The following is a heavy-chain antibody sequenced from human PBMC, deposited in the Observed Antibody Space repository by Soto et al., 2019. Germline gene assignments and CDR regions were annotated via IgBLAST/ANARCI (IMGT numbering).Heavy chain of an antibody. CDR3: ARGDIVVVPAADRNWYFDL. CDR2: MNPNSGNT. D-gene: IGHD2-2*01. Sequence: QVQLVQSGAEVKKPGASVKVSCKASGYTFTSYDINWVRQATGQGLEWMGWMNPNSGNTGYAQKFQGRVTMTRNTSISTAYMELSSLRSEDTAVYYCARGDIVVVPAADRNWYFDLWGRGTLVTVSS. CDR1: GYTFTSYD. V-gene: IGHV1-8*01. J-gene: IGHJ2*01.